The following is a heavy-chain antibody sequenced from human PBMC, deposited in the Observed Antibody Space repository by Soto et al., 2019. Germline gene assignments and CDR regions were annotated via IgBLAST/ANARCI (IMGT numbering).Heavy chain of an antibody. Sequence: SETLSLTCAVYGGSFSGYYWSWIRQPPGKGLEWIGEINHSGSTNYNPSLKSRVTISVDTSKNQFSLKLSSVTAADTAVYYCARGLNDSSGYYYSGWSFWGKGTLVTVSS. V-gene: IGHV4-34*01. J-gene: IGHJ4*02. D-gene: IGHD3-22*01. CDR1: GGSFSGYY. CDR2: INHSGST. CDR3: ARGLNDSSGYYYSGWSF.